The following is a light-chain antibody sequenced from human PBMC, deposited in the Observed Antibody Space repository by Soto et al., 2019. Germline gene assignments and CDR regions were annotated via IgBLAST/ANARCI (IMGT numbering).Light chain of an antibody. CDR1: QSVNKH. Sequence: LTKFPVTLSVSPAERATLSCRASQSVNKHLAWYQHRPGQAPRLLIYDTSYRAAGIPARFSGSGSGTDFTRTISSLEPEDLAAYYCQQRGTFGPGTKVD. CDR3: QQRGT. J-gene: IGKJ3*01. CDR2: DTS. V-gene: IGKV3-11*01.